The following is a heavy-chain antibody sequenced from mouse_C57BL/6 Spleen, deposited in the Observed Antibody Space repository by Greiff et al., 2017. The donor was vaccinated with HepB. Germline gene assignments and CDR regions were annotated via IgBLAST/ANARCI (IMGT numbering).Heavy chain of an antibody. D-gene: IGHD4-1*01. Sequence: EVQLQQSGPELVKPGASVKISCKASGYTFTDYYMNWVKQSHGKSLEWIGDINPNNGGTSYNQKFKGKATLTVDKSSSTAYMELRSLTSEDSAVYYCARFYGTEYFDYWGQGTTLTVSS. CDR2: INPNNGGT. CDR3: ARFYGTEYFDY. J-gene: IGHJ2*01. CDR1: GYTFTDYY. V-gene: IGHV1-26*01.